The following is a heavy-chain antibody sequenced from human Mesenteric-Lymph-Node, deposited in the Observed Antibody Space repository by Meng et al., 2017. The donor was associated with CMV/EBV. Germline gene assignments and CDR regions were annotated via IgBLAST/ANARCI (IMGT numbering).Heavy chain of an antibody. CDR2: INSDDSST. CDR3: ARDLGSTSCCSAFDI. J-gene: IGHJ3*02. D-gene: IGHD2-2*01. Sequence: GGSLRLSCAASGFTFSTYWMHWVRQAPGKGLVWVSRINSDDSSTNYADSVKGRFTISRDNSKNTLYLQMNSLRAEDTAVYYCARDLGSTSCCSAFDIWGQGTMVTVSS. CDR1: GFTFSTYW. V-gene: IGHV3-74*01.